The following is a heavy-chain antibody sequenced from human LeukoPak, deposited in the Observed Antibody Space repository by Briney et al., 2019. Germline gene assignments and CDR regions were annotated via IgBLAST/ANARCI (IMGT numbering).Heavy chain of an antibody. J-gene: IGHJ4*02. CDR1: GFTFSGYG. V-gene: IGHV3-23*01. D-gene: IGHD4-11*01. Sequence: GGSLRLSCAASGFTFSGYGMSWVRQAPGKGLEYVSAIGSGGADRYYADSVKGRFTISRDNSKNTLYLQINSLRAEDTALYYCAKEVGSRLPFDYGGQGTLVTVSS. CDR3: AKEVGSRLPFDY. CDR2: IGSGGADR.